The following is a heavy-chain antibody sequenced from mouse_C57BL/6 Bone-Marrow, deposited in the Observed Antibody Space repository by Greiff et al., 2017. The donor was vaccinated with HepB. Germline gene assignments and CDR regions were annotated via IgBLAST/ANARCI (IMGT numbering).Heavy chain of an antibody. Sequence: VKLVESGPGLVQPSQSLSITCTVSGFSLTSYGVHWVRQSPGKGLEWLGVIWRGGSTDYNAAFMSRLSITKDNSKSQVFFKMNSLQADDTAIYYCAKKGGDYDYGWYFDVWGTGTTVTVSS. J-gene: IGHJ1*03. D-gene: IGHD2-4*01. CDR1: GFSLTSYG. CDR2: IWRGGST. CDR3: AKKGGDYDYGWYFDV. V-gene: IGHV2-5*01.